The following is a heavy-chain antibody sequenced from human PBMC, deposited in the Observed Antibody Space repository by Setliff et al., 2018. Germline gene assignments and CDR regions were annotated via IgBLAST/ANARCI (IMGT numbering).Heavy chain of an antibody. D-gene: IGHD4-17*01. Sequence: GGSLRLSCAASGYTFGTSWMSWVRQAPGKGLEWVANLRQYGSEDYYADSVKGRFTVSKDNAKNLFYLQMNSLRVEDTAVYYCATPPAYGGFWGQGTLVTVSS. CDR2: LRQYGSED. CDR1: GYTFGTSW. V-gene: IGHV3-7*01. CDR3: ATPPAYGGF. J-gene: IGHJ4*02.